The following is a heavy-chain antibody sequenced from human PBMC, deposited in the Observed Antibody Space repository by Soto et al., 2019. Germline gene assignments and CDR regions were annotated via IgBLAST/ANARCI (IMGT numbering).Heavy chain of an antibody. J-gene: IGHJ1*01. CDR3: ASSDYGDSTMYFQH. CDR1: GYSISSSNW. D-gene: IGHD4-17*01. Sequence: PSETLSLTCAVSGYSISSSNWWGWIRQPPGKGLEWIGYIYYSGSTYYNPSLKSRVTMSVDTSKNQFSLKLSSVTAVDTAVYYCASSDYGDSTMYFQHWGQGTLVTVSS. V-gene: IGHV4-28*01. CDR2: IYYSGST.